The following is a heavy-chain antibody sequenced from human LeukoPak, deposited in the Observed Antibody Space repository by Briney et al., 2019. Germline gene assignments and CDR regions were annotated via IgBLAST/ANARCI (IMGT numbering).Heavy chain of an antibody. V-gene: IGHV4-39*01. J-gene: IGHJ4*02. D-gene: IGHD7-27*01. CDR2: MHYSGST. CDR1: GGSISSGSYY. Sequence: SETLSLTCTVSGGSISSGSYYWGWIRQPPGKGLEWIGSMHYSGSTCYNPSLKSRVTISVDTSKNQLSLKVSSVTAADTAVYYCARRGTNWGRFDYWGQGTLVTVSS. CDR3: ARRGTNWGRFDY.